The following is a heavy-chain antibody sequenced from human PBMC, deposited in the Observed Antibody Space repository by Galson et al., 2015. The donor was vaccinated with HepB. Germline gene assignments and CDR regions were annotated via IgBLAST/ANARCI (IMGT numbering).Heavy chain of an antibody. CDR1: GYTFTSFA. V-gene: IGHV1-3*01. CDR3: ARGRGYSAFEFDY. J-gene: IGHJ4*02. D-gene: IGHD5-12*01. CDR2: INAANGNT. Sequence: SVKVSCKASGYTFTSFAVHWVRQAPGQRLEYMGWINAANGNTRSSQNFQGRVTITRDTSATTAYMELSSLRYEDTAVYYCARGRGYSAFEFDYWGQGTLVTVSS.